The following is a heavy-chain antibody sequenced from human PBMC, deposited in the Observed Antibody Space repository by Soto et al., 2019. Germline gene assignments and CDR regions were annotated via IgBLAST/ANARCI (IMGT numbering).Heavy chain of an antibody. J-gene: IGHJ4*02. Sequence: SETLSLTCAVYGGSSSGYYWSWIRQPPGRGLEWIGEINHSGSTNYNPSLKSRVTISVDTSKNQFSLKLSSVTAADTAVYYCARNKRWLQAPFDYWGQGTLVTVSS. CDR2: INHSGST. D-gene: IGHD5-12*01. CDR3: ARNKRWLQAPFDY. V-gene: IGHV4-34*01. CDR1: GGSSSGYY.